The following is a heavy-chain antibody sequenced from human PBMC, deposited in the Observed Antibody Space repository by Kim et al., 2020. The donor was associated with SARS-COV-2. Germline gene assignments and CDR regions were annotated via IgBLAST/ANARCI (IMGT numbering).Heavy chain of an antibody. CDR2: SDK. V-gene: IGHV3-7*01. D-gene: IGHD6-13*01. Sequence: SDKHYMESVKGRFTISRDNAKNSLFLQMDSLRAEDAALYYCARGGSYSFEYWCQGTLVTVSS. CDR3: ARGGSYSFEY. J-gene: IGHJ4*02.